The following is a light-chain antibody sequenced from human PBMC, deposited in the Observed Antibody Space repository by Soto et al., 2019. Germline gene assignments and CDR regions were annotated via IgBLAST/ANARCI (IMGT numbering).Light chain of an antibody. CDR2: DVS. J-gene: IGLJ2*01. V-gene: IGLV2-14*01. CDR1: SSDVGGYNY. CDR3: SSYTSSSTLVV. Sequence: QSVLTQPASVSGSPGQSITISCTGTSSDVGGYNYVSWYQQHPGKAPKLMIYDVSNRLSGVSNRFSGSKSGNTASLTISGLQAEDEADYYCSSYTSSSTLVVFGGGTKLTLL.